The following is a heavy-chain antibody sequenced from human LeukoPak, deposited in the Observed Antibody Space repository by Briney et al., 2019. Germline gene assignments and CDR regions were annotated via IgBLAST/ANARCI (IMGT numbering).Heavy chain of an antibody. CDR1: GFTFNTYA. D-gene: IGHD3-10*01. Sequence: GGSLRLSCAASGFTFNTYAMHWLRQAPGQGLEWVAIIWHDGSHKFYSNYVRGQFTISRDNSKNTVSLQMNNLRREDTAVYYCARKIFGAGSYLDFWGQGTLVTVSS. J-gene: IGHJ4*02. CDR2: IWHDGSHK. CDR3: ARKIFGAGSYLDF. V-gene: IGHV3-33*01.